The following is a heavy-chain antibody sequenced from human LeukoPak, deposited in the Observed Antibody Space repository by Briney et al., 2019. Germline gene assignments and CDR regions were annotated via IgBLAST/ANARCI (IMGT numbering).Heavy chain of an antibody. Sequence: SETLSLTCTVSGGSISSSSYYWSWIRQPPGKGLEWIGEIDHSGSTNYSPSLKSRVTISADTSKNQFSLKLNSVTAADTAVYYCARGGGAAPGNWGQGTLVTVSS. J-gene: IGHJ4*02. CDR3: ARGGGAAPGN. D-gene: IGHD6-13*01. V-gene: IGHV4-39*07. CDR1: GGSISSSSYY. CDR2: IDHSGST.